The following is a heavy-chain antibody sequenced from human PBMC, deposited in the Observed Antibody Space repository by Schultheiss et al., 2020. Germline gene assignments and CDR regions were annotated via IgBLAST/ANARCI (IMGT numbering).Heavy chain of an antibody. CDR1: GYSISSGYY. CDR2: IYYSGST. J-gene: IGHJ4*02. CDR3: ARLDKTSRGASDY. Sequence: SETLSLTCTVSGYSISSGYYWGWIRQPPGKGLEWIGYIYYSGSTYYNPSLKSRVTISVDTSKNQFSLKLSSVTAADTAVYYCARLDKTSRGASDYWGQGTLVTVSS. V-gene: IGHV4-38-2*02. D-gene: IGHD3/OR15-3a*01.